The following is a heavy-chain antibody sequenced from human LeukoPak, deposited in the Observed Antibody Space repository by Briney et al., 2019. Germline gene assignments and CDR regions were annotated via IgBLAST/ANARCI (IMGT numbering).Heavy chain of an antibody. Sequence: ASVKVSCKASGHTFTNCDINWMRQATGQGLEWMGWMNPYSGNTVYAQEFQGRVTMTRNTSRSTAYMELSSLRSEDTAVYYCTTRISVHTGPFDIWGQGTMVTVSS. CDR1: GHTFTNCD. CDR3: TTRISVHTGPFDI. D-gene: IGHD1-1*01. V-gene: IGHV1-8*01. CDR2: MNPYSGNT. J-gene: IGHJ3*02.